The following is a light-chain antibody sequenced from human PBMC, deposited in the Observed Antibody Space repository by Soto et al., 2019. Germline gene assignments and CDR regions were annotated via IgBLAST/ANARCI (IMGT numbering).Light chain of an antibody. CDR1: SSDIGAYNF. V-gene: IGLV2-11*01. J-gene: IGLJ1*01. Sequence: QSALTQPRSVSGSRGQTVTISCTGSSSDIGAYNFVSWYQQFAGQAPKLLIFAVRKRPAGVPARFSASKSGNTASLTISGLEAEDEAYYYCCSYAGSTVFDVFGTGTKLTVL. CDR3: CSYAGSTVFDV. CDR2: AVR.